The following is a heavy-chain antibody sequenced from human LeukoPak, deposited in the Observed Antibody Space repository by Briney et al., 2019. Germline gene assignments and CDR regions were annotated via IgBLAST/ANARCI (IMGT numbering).Heavy chain of an antibody. V-gene: IGHV4-61*02. D-gene: IGHD2/OR15-2a*01. CDR1: GGSISSGSYY. CDR3: ASLSQGVLSDY. Sequence: TSETLSLTCTVSGGSISSGSYYWSWIRQPAGKGLEWIGRIYTSGSTNYNPSLKSRVTISVDTSKNQFSLKLSSVTAADTAVYYCASLSQGVLSDYWGQGTLVTVSS. CDR2: IYTSGST. J-gene: IGHJ4*02.